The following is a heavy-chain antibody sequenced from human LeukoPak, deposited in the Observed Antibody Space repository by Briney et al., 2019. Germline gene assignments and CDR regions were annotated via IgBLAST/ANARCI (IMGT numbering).Heavy chain of an antibody. D-gene: IGHD5-12*01. CDR2: ISSSSSTI. Sequence: GGSLRLSCAASGFTFSSYSMNWVRQAPGKGLEWVSYISSSSSTIYYADSVKGRFTISRDNAKNSLYLQMNSLRAEDTAVYYCAREAPLNPRPLPLNGYSGYDPMDVWGKGTTVTVSS. CDR3: AREAPLNPRPLPLNGYSGYDPMDV. V-gene: IGHV3-48*01. J-gene: IGHJ6*03. CDR1: GFTFSSYS.